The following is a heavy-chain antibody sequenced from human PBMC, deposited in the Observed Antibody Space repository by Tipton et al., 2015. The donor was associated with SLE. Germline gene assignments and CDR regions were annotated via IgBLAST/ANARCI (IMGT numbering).Heavy chain of an antibody. CDR2: ISYDGSNK. D-gene: IGHD3-22*01. J-gene: IGHJ4*02. V-gene: IGHV3-30*04. Sequence: RSLRLSCAASGFTFSSYAMHWVRQAPGKGLEWVAVISYDGSNKYYADSVKGRSTISRDNSKNTLYLQMNSLRAEDTAVYYCARDLDSSGYYAYWGQGTLVTVTS. CDR1: GFTFSSYA. CDR3: ARDLDSSGYYAY.